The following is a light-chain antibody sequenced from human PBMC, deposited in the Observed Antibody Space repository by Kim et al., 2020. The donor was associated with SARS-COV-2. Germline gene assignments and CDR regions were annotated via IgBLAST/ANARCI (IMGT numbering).Light chain of an antibody. Sequence: AIQMTQSPSSLCASVGDRVTITCRASQAIRNDLTWYQQKPGRAPQLLIYAASSLVSGVPSRFSGSGSDTLFTLTIASLQPEDFATYYCLQDYTYPRTFGQGTKVDIK. CDR2: AAS. CDR3: LQDYTYPRT. J-gene: IGKJ1*01. V-gene: IGKV1-6*01. CDR1: QAIRND.